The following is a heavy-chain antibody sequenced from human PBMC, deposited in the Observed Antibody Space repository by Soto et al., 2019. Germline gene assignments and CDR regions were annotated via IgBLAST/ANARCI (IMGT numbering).Heavy chain of an antibody. CDR3: TRVYSSSYHYFDY. V-gene: IGHV1-18*01. Sequence: ASVKVSCKASGYTFTSYGISWVRQAPGQGLEWMGWISAYNGNTNYAQKLQGRFTISRDNSKNTLYLQMSSLRAEDTAVYYCTRVYSSSYHYFDYWGQGTLVTVSS. J-gene: IGHJ4*02. CDR2: ISAYNGNT. CDR1: GYTFTSYG. D-gene: IGHD6-13*01.